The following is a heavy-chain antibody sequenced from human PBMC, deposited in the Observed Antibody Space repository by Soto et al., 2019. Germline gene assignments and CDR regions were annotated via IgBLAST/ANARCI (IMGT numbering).Heavy chain of an antibody. CDR1: GGSISSSSYY. CDR2: IYYSGST. D-gene: IGHD6-13*01. J-gene: IGHJ5*02. CDR3: ARHPIGTQQLAINWFDP. V-gene: IGHV4-39*01. Sequence: SETLSLTCTVSGGSISSSSYYWGWIRQPPGKGLEWIGSIYYSGSTYYNPSLKSRVTISVDTSKNQFSLKLSSVTAADTAVYYCARHPIGTQQLAINWFDPWGQGTLVTVSS.